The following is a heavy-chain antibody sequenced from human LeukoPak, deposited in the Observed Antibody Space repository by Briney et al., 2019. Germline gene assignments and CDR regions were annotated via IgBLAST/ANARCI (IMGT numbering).Heavy chain of an antibody. CDR1: GFTFSSYW. V-gene: IGHV3-74*01. Sequence: SGGSLRLSCAASGFTFSSYWIHWVRQAPGKGLVWVSSIRNDVSSRNYADSVKGRFIISRDNAKNTSYLQMNSLRAEDTAVYYCASEAGAAPDWYFDLWGRGTLVTVSS. J-gene: IGHJ2*01. CDR2: IRNDVSSR. CDR3: ASEAGAAPDWYFDL. D-gene: IGHD6-19*01.